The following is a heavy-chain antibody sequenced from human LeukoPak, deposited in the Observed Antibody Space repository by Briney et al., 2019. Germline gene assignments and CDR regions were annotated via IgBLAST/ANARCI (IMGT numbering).Heavy chain of an antibody. V-gene: IGHV1-18*01. CDR2: IGAYNGNT. CDR3: ARAYYDILTGYEYYFDY. CDR1: GYTFTSYG. J-gene: IGHJ4*02. D-gene: IGHD3-9*01. Sequence: ASVKVSCKASGYTFTSYGISWVRQAPGQGLEWMGWIGAYNGNTNYAQKLQGRVTMTTDTSTSTAYMELRSLRSDDTAVYYCARAYYDILTGYEYYFDYWGQGTLVTASS.